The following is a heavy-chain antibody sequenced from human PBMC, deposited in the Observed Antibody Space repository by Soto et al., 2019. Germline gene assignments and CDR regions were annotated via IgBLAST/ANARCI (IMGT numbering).Heavy chain of an antibody. CDR2: ISSDGSSK. J-gene: IGHJ6*02. CDR1: GFTFTDHA. D-gene: IGHD6-6*01. Sequence: VQLVESGGGVVQPGRSLRLSCAASGFTFTDHAIHWVRQAPGRGLEWVALISSDGSSKYFADSVKGRFTVSRDNSKNTLSLHMNSLRTEDTAVYYCARQGIAARKYHYRNVDVWGQGTTVTVSS. V-gene: IGHV3-30-3*01. CDR3: ARQGIAARKYHYRNVDV.